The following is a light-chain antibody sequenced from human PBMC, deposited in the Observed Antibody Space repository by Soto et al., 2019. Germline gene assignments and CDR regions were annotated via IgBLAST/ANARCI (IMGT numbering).Light chain of an antibody. V-gene: IGKV1-9*01. Sequence: DIQLTQSPSFLSASVGDRVTITCRAGQGISSYLAWYQQKPGKAPKLLIYAASTLQSGVPSRFSGSGSGTEFTLTISSLQPEDFATYYCQQLNSLYTFGQGTKLEIE. CDR2: AAS. J-gene: IGKJ2*01. CDR3: QQLNSLYT. CDR1: QGISSY.